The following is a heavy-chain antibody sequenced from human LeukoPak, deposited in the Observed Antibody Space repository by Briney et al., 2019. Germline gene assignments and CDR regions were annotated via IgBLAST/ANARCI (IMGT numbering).Heavy chain of an antibody. Sequence: GGSLRLSCAASGFTFSTYAMTWVRQAPGKGLEWVSAISSSGGDTYYSDSVKGRFTVSRDNSENTLFLQMNSLRVEDTALYYCASLGTSDQSHYWGQGTLVTVSS. CDR1: GFTFSTYA. CDR2: ISSSGGDT. D-gene: IGHD1-7*01. V-gene: IGHV3-23*01. CDR3: ASLGTSDQSHY. J-gene: IGHJ4*02.